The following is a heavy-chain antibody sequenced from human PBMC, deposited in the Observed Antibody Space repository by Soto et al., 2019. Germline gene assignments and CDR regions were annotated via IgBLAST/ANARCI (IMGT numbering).Heavy chain of an antibody. Sequence: SQTLSLTCTVSRGSISYYYWNWIRHSARKGLEWIGRIYSSVSTNYNPSHKSRISMSIATSKNQFSLKVRAVSAANTAAYHCPRDYGPGSHRSLHY. CDR3: PRDYGPGSHRSLHY. J-gene: IGHJ4*01. V-gene: IGHV4-4*07. CDR2: IYSSVST. CDR1: RGSISYYY. D-gene: IGHD4-17*01.